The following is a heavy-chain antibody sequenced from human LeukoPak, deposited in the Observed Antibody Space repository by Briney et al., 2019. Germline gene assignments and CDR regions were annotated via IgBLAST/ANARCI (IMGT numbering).Heavy chain of an antibody. D-gene: IGHD6-13*01. J-gene: IGHJ6*02. CDR3: AKDAHYGPSSSWYRSRYYYYGMDV. Sequence: PGGSLRLSCAASGFTFSSYGMHWVRQAPGKGLEWVAAISYDGSNKYYADSVKGRFTISRDNSKNTLYLQMNSLRAEDTAVYYCAKDAHYGPSSSWYRSRYYYYGMDVWGQGTTVTVSS. CDR1: GFTFSSYG. CDR2: ISYDGSNK. V-gene: IGHV3-30*18.